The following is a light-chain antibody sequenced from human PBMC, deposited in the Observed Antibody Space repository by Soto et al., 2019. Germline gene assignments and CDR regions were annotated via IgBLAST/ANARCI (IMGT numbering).Light chain of an antibody. CDR3: QSYDSSLSVYV. CDR1: SRDVGGYNY. V-gene: IGLV2-14*01. J-gene: IGLJ1*01. Sequence: QSVLTQPASVSGSPGQSITISCTGTSRDVGGYNYVSWYQQHPGKAPKLMIYEVSNRPSGVSHRFSGSKSGNTASLTISGLQAEDEADYYCQSYDSSLSVYVFGTGTKLTVL. CDR2: EVS.